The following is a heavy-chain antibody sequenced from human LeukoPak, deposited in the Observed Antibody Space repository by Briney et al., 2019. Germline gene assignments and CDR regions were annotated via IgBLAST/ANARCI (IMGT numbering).Heavy chain of an antibody. V-gene: IGHV4-34*01. CDR1: GESLRGYK. CDR2: INYSANT. Sequence: SETLSLTCAVSGESLRGYKWIWIRQPPGKGLEWIGEINYSANTNYNPALKGRVTMSRDMSKNQFSLNLSSLTAADTAVYYCSRSHDLEWLKTWFDPWGQGTLVTVSS. CDR3: SRSHDLEWLKTWFDP. D-gene: IGHD3-3*01. J-gene: IGHJ5*02.